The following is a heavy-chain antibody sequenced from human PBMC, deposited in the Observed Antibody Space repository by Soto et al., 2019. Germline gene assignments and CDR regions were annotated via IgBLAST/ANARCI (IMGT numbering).Heavy chain of an antibody. CDR2: FNPMSAST. J-gene: IGHJ4*02. V-gene: IGHV1-46*04. Sequence: QVQLVQSGAEVKKPGASVKISCKTSGYIFINYYIHWVRQAPGQGLEWVALFNPMSASTNYAQKLQGRVTVTSYTSTSTVYMELSSLIYEDTAVYYCARDLAAADYWGQGTLVTVSS. D-gene: IGHD6-13*01. CDR1: GYIFINYY. CDR3: ARDLAAADY.